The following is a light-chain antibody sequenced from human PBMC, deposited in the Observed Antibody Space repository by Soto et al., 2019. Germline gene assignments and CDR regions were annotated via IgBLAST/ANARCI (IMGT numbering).Light chain of an antibody. CDR1: QSISDS. Sequence: DIQMTQSPATLSASVGERVTITCRASQSISDSLAWYQHKPGKAPDLLISDVSKLERGVASRFSGSGSGTEFTLTISSMQPDDLATYYCQQYHGFSRTVGQGTKVDIK. J-gene: IGKJ1*01. CDR2: DVS. CDR3: QQYHGFSRT. V-gene: IGKV1-5*01.